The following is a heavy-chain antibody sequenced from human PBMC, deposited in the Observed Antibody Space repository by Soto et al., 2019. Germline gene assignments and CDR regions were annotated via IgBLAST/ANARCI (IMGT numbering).Heavy chain of an antibody. V-gene: IGHV1-69*01. CDR2: FVPMFSSS. CDR1: GTTFSTHG. CDR3: ARSGGTYYFDH. D-gene: IGHD1-1*01. Sequence: QVQLVQSGAEVRKPGSSVNVSCTASGTTFSTHGIHWVRQAPGQGLEWMGGFVPMFSSSNYAQKFQGRLTIVADESTNSAYMELSGLRADDSAIYYCARSGGTYYFDHWGQGTLVTVSS. J-gene: IGHJ4*02.